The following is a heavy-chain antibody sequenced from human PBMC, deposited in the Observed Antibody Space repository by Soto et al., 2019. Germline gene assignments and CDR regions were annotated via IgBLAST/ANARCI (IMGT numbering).Heavy chain of an antibody. V-gene: IGHV1-46*01. CDR3: ARGITIFGVVIINWLDP. CDR1: GYTFTSYY. J-gene: IGHJ5*02. D-gene: IGHD3-3*01. CDR2: INPSGGST. Sequence: ASVKVSCKASGYTFTSYYMHWVRQAPGQGLEWMGIINPSGGSTSYAQKFQGRVTMTRDTSTSTVYMELSSLRSEDTAVYYCARGITIFGVVIINWLDPWGQGTMVTVYS.